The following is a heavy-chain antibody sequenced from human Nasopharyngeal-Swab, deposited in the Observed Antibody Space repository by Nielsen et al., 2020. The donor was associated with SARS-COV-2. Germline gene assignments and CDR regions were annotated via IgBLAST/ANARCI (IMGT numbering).Heavy chain of an antibody. V-gene: IGHV3-48*02. CDR2: ISKSSSTV. CDR1: GFTFSNYN. D-gene: IGHD5-12*01. J-gene: IGHJ4*02. Sequence: ETLSLTCAASGFTFSNYNMHWVRQAPGKGLEWISYISKSSSTVYYADSVKGRITISRDNAKSSLYLQMNRLTNEDTAVYYCAREGSFVAPDTFDRWGQGTLVTVSS. CDR3: AREGSFVAPDTFDR.